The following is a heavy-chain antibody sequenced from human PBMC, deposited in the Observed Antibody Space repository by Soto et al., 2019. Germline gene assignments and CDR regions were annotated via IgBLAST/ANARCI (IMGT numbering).Heavy chain of an antibody. CDR1: GFTFSTYA. Sequence: QVQLVESGGGVVQPGRSLRLSCAASGFTFSTYAMHWVRQAPGKGLEWVAVIPYDGSNKYYADSVKGRFTISRDNSKNPLYLQMNSLRAEDTAVYYCATDSSWGQGTLVTVSS. J-gene: IGHJ5*02. D-gene: IGHD2-15*01. CDR2: IPYDGSNK. V-gene: IGHV3-30-3*01. CDR3: ATDSS.